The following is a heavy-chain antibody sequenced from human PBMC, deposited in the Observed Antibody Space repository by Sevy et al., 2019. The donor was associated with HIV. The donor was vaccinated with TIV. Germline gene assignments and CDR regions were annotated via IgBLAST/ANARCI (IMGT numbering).Heavy chain of an antibody. CDR1: GGSISSYY. D-gene: IGHD2-15*01. CDR2: IYTSGST. CDR3: ARFSKLGYCSGGSCRPYYYGMDV. J-gene: IGHJ6*02. Sequence: SETLSLTCTVSGGSISSYYWSWIRQPAGKGLEWIGRIYTSGSTNYNPSLMSRVTMSVDTSKNQFSLKLSSVTAADTAVYYCARFSKLGYCSGGSCRPYYYGMDVWGQGTTVTVSS. V-gene: IGHV4-4*07.